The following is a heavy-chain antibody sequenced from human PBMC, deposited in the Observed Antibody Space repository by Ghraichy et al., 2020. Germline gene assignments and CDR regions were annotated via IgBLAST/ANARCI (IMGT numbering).Heavy chain of an antibody. Sequence: ASVKVSCKASGYTFTGYYMHWVRQAPGQGLEWMGWINPNSGGTNYAQKFQGRVTMTRDTSISTAYMELSRLRSDDTAVYYCARDIFMGPTGTFDIWGQGTMVTVSS. V-gene: IGHV1-2*02. CDR1: GYTFTGYY. CDR3: ARDIFMGPTGTFDI. D-gene: IGHD3-3*01. CDR2: INPNSGGT. J-gene: IGHJ3*02.